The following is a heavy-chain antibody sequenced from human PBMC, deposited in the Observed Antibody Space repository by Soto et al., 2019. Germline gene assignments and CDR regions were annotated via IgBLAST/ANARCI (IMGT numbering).Heavy chain of an antibody. D-gene: IGHD3-22*01. Sequence: SVKVSCKASGGTFSSYAIRWVRQAPGQGLEWMGGIIPIFGTANYAQKFQGRVTITADESTSTAYMELSSLRSEDTAVYYCARAAYYSDSSGYYPGDYWGQGSLVTVAS. CDR1: GGTFSSYA. CDR2: IIPIFGTA. J-gene: IGHJ4*02. V-gene: IGHV1-69*13. CDR3: ARAAYYSDSSGYYPGDY.